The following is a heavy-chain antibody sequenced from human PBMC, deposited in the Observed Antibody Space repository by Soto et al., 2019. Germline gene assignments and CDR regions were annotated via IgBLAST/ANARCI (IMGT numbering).Heavy chain of an antibody. CDR3: AKDRVVDGVYSFDY. CDR2: ISGSGSTT. V-gene: IGHV3-23*01. J-gene: IGHJ4*02. D-gene: IGHD2-8*01. CDR1: GFPFSSYW. Sequence: PGGSLRLSCAASGFPFSSYWTHWVRQAPGKGLEWVSFISGSGSTTYYTDSVKGRFTISRDKSMNTLYLQMNSLRVEDAAVYYCAKDRVVDGVYSFDYWGQGTLVTVSS.